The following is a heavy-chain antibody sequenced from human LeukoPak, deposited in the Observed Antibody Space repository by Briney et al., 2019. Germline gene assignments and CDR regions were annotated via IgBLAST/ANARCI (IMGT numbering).Heavy chain of an antibody. CDR3: ARHEAPAMVRGVIMLGGYFDY. Sequence: GASLQISCKGSGYSFTSYWIGWVRQLPGKGLEWMGIIYPGDSDTRYSPSFQGQVTISADKSISTAYLQWSSLKAPDTAMYYCARHEAPAMVRGVIMLGGYFDYWGQGTLVTVSS. V-gene: IGHV5-51*01. J-gene: IGHJ4*02. CDR1: GYSFTSYW. CDR2: IYPGDSDT. D-gene: IGHD3-10*01.